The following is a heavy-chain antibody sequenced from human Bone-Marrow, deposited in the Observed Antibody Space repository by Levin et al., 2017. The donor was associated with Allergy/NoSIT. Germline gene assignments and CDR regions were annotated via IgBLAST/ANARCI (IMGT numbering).Heavy chain of an antibody. J-gene: IGHJ6*02. Sequence: GGSLRLSCAASGFTFSSYGMHWVRQAPGKGLEWVAVISYDGSNKYYADSVKGRFTISRDNSKNTLYLQMNSLRAEDTAVYYSAVAGYYYYGMDVWGQGTTVTVSS. CDR1: GFTFSSYG. D-gene: IGHD6-19*01. CDR2: ISYDGSNK. CDR3: AVAGYYYYGMDV. V-gene: IGHV3-30*03.